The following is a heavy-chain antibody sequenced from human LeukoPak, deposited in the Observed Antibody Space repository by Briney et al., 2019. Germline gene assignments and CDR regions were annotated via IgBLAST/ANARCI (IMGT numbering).Heavy chain of an antibody. D-gene: IGHD2-15*01. CDR1: GGSISGSSYY. Sequence: SETLSLTCTVSGGSISGSSYYWGWIRQPPGKGLEWIGSIYFTGSAYYNPSLKSRVTISADTSKNQFSLILSSVTAADTAVYYCARSLRGAAHHFDYWGQGTLVTVSS. CDR2: IYFTGSA. V-gene: IGHV4-39*01. CDR3: ARSLRGAAHHFDY. J-gene: IGHJ4*02.